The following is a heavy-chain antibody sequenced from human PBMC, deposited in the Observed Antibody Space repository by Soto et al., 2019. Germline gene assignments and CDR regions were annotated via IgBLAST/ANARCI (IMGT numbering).Heavy chain of an antibody. J-gene: IGHJ6*02. D-gene: IGHD2-15*01. Sequence: PGGSLRLSCAASGFIFSSYAMSWVRQAPGKGLEWVSAISGSGGSTYYADSVKGRFTISRDNSKNTLYLQMNSLRAEDTAVYCCAKDRDEDIVVVVARSGMDVWGQGTTVTVSS. CDR3: AKDRDEDIVVVVARSGMDV. V-gene: IGHV3-23*01. CDR1: GFIFSSYA. CDR2: ISGSGGST.